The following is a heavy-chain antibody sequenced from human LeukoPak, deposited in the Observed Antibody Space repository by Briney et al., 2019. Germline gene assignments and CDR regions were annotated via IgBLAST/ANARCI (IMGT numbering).Heavy chain of an antibody. CDR3: AKDLYGDYTRGYGMDV. CDR2: ISHDGTYK. CDR1: GFAFSSYG. Sequence: PGTSLRLSCAASGFAFSSYGMHWVRQAPGKGLEWVAVISHDGTYKYYSDPVKGRSAISRDNAKHTLHLQMDSLRPEDTAVYYCAKDLYGDYTRGYGMDVWGEGTKVSVSS. V-gene: IGHV3-30*18. J-gene: IGHJ6*04. D-gene: IGHD4-17*01.